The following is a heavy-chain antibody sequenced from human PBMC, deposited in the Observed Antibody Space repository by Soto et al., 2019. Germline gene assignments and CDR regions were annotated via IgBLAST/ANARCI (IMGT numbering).Heavy chain of an antibody. CDR2: ISYDGSNK. D-gene: IGHD5-18*01. J-gene: IGHJ4*02. CDR3: AKGGTQLWPLDY. CDR1: GFTFSSYG. Sequence: GGSLRLSCAASGFTFSSYGMHWVRQAPGKGLEWVAVISYDGSNKYYADSVKGRFTISRDNSKNTLYLQMNSLRAEDTAVYYCAKGGTQLWPLDYWGQGTLVTVSS. V-gene: IGHV3-30*18.